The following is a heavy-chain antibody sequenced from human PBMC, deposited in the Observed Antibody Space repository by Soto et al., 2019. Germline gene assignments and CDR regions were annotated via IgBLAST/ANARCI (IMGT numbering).Heavy chain of an antibody. Sequence: DVQLVESGGGLVKPGGSLRLSCAASGFTFSSYNMNWVRQAPGKGPEWVSSIGTSGDYIYYADSVKGRFTISRDNAKNSLYLQMNSLRAEDTAAYYCARGRKWNLLPLDYWGQGALVTVSS. CDR1: GFTFSSYN. CDR2: IGTSGDYI. D-gene: IGHD1-26*01. V-gene: IGHV3-21*01. CDR3: ARGRKWNLLPLDY. J-gene: IGHJ4*02.